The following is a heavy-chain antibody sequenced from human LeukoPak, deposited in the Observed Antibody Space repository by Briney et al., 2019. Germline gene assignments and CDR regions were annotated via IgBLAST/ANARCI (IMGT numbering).Heavy chain of an antibody. CDR1: GYTFTDYY. CDR3: ARYCPTGCNAGDTFDI. V-gene: IGHV1-2*02. J-gene: IGHJ3*02. CDR2: LNPNSGGT. Sequence: ASVKVSCKASGYTFTDYYLHWVRPAPGQGLEWMGWLNPNSGGTNFAQNFQGRVTMTRDTSITTAYMELSTLRSDDTAVYYCARYCPTGCNAGDTFDIWGQGTVVTVSS. D-gene: IGHD2-8*02.